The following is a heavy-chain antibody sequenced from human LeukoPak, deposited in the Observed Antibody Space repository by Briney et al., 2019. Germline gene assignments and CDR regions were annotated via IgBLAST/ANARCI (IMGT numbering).Heavy chain of an antibody. D-gene: IGHD5-12*01. CDR3: TRDHFGGYQLAYWYFDL. J-gene: IGHJ2*01. Sequence: GGSLSLSCTASGFTFADSAMSWVRQAPGKGLQWVGFIRSQDYGATTEYAASVQGRFTMSRDDSKSIAYLQMNSLKTDDTAIYYCTRDHFGGYQLAYWYFDLWGRGTLVTVSS. CDR2: IRSQDYGATT. CDR1: GFTFADSA. V-gene: IGHV3-49*04.